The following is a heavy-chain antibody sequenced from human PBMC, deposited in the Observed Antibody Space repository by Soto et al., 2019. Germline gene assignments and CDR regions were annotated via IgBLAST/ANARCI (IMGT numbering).Heavy chain of an antibody. D-gene: IGHD4-17*01. Sequence: QLQLQESGSGLVQPSQTLSLTCVVSGGSINSGYYSWSWIRQPPGKGLEWIGNIYQSGSAFYNPSLKSRVTISVDRSKSHFSLKLSSVTAADTAVYYWARSHDYGVFESWGQGTMVTVSS. V-gene: IGHV4-30-2*01. CDR3: ARSHDYGVFES. CDR1: GGSINSGYYS. J-gene: IGHJ3*02. CDR2: IYQSGSA.